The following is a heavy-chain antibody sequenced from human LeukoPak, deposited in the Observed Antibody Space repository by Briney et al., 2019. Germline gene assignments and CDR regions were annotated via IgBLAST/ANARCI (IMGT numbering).Heavy chain of an antibody. CDR1: GGTFSSYA. J-gene: IGHJ3*02. CDR2: ISAYNGNT. Sequence: ASVKVSCKASGGTFSSYAISWVRQAPGQGLEWMGWISAYNGNTNYAQKLQGRVTMTTDTSTSTAYMELRSLRSDDTAVYYCARTYSGSLRGAFDIWGQGTMVTVSS. V-gene: IGHV1-18*01. CDR3: ARTYSGSLRGAFDI. D-gene: IGHD1-26*01.